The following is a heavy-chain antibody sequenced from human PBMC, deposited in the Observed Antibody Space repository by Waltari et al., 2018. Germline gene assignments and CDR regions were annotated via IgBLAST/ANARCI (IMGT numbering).Heavy chain of an antibody. CDR2: IYYSGST. Sequence: QVQLQESGPGLVKPSQTLSLTCTVSGGSISSGGYSWSWIRQHPGKGLEWIGYIYYSGSTYYNPSLKSRVTISVDTSKNQFSLKLSSVTAADTAVYYCARGTVTTHRDDAFDIWGQGTMVTVSS. V-gene: IGHV4-31*03. J-gene: IGHJ3*02. CDR1: GGSISSGGYS. CDR3: ARGTVTTHRDDAFDI. D-gene: IGHD4-17*01.